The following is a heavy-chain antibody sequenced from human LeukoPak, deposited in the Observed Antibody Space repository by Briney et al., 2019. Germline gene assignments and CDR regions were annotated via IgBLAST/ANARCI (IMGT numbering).Heavy chain of an antibody. CDR1: GFTFSSYA. CDR2: IRGSGGST. CDR3: AKQGSAYDSSDYRDY. V-gene: IGHV3-23*01. D-gene: IGHD3-22*01. Sequence: PGGSLRLSCAASGFTFSSYAMSWFRQAPGKGLEWVSTIRGSGGSTYYANSVKGRFTISRDNSKSTLYLQMNSLRAEDTAVYYCAKQGSAYDSSDYRDYWGQGTLVTVSS. J-gene: IGHJ4*02.